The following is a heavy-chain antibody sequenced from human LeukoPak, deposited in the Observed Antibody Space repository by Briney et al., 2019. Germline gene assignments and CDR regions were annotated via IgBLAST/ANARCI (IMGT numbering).Heavy chain of an antibody. J-gene: IGHJ5*02. D-gene: IGHD3-16*01. Sequence: SETLSLTCTVSGGSISSYYWSWIRQPPGKGLEWIGYIYYSGSTNYNPSLKSRVTISVDTSKNQFSLKLSSVTAADTAVYYCAREDIMIKSTPDNWFDPWGQGTLVTVSS. CDR2: IYYSGST. CDR1: GGSISSYY. CDR3: AREDIMIKSTPDNWFDP. V-gene: IGHV4-59*01.